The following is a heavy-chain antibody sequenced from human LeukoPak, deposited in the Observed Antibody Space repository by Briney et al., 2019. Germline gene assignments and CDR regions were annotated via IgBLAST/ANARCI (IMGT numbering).Heavy chain of an antibody. CDR3: AADRGVGELPRY. D-gene: IGHD3-10*01. CDR2: IVVGSGNT. CDR1: GFTSTSSA. V-gene: IGHV1-58*02. J-gene: IGHJ4*02. Sequence: TSVKVSCKASGFTSTSSAMQWVRQARGQRLEWIGWIVVGSGNTNYAQKFQERVTITRDMSTSTAYMELSSLRSEDTAVYYCAADRGVGELPRYWGQGTLVTVSS.